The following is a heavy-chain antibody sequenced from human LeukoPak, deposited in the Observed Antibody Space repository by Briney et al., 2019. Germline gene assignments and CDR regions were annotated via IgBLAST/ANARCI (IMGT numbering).Heavy chain of an antibody. D-gene: IGHD4-17*01. Sequence: GGSLRLSCAASGFTFSSYGMHWVRQAPGKGLEWVAVIWYDGSNKYYADSVKGRFTISRDNSKNTLYLQMNSLRAEDTAVYYCARRSRYGDYSLYYYYGMDVWGQGTTVTVSS. V-gene: IGHV3-33*01. CDR3: ARRSRYGDYSLYYYYGMDV. CDR2: IWYDGSNK. CDR1: GFTFSSYG. J-gene: IGHJ6*02.